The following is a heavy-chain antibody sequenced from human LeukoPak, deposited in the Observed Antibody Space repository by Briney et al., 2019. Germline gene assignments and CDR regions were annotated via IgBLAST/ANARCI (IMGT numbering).Heavy chain of an antibody. CDR1: GYSFTTYW. CDR3: ARTYGSGSYDMDY. J-gene: IGHJ4*02. Sequence: GEALKISCKGSGYSFTTYWIAWVRQMPGKGLEWMGIISPGDSDTRYSPSFEGQVTISADKSISTAYLQWRSLWASDTAMYYCARTYGSGSYDMDYWGQGTLVTVSS. D-gene: IGHD3-10*01. CDR2: ISPGDSDT. V-gene: IGHV5-51*01.